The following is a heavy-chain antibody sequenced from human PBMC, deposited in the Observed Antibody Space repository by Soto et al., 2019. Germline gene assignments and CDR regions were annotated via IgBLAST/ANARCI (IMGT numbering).Heavy chain of an antibody. V-gene: IGHV1-18*01. CDR3: ARDEEDYYYGSGSYYNVPNWFDP. D-gene: IGHD3-10*01. CDR1: GYTFTSYG. CDR2: ISAYNGNT. Sequence: ASVKVSCKASGYTFTSYGISWVRQAPGQGPEWMGWISAYNGNTNYAQKLQGRVTMTTDTSTSTAYMELRSLRSDDTAVYYCARDEEDYYYGSGSYYNVPNWFDPWGQGTLLTVSS. J-gene: IGHJ5*02.